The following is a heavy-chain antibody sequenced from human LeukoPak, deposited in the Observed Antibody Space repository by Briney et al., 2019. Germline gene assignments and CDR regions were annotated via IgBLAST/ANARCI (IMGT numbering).Heavy chain of an antibody. CDR2: IYSGDNT. CDR3: ARDHGRGYCSSTSCYPGVDY. J-gene: IGHJ4*02. CDR1: GFAVGTNY. D-gene: IGHD2-2*01. Sequence: GGSLRLSCAASGFAVGTNYMSWVRQAPGKGLEWVSVIYSGDNTYYSDSVKGRFTISRDNTKNTLYLKMNSLRAEDTAVYYCARDHGRGYCSSTSCYPGVDYWGQGTLVTVSS. V-gene: IGHV3-53*01.